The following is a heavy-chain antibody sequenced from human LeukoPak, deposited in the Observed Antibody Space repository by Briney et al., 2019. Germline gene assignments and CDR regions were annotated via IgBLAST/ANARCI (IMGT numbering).Heavy chain of an antibody. CDR2: VYENGSP. CDR1: GGTIGGYY. J-gene: IGHJ3*02. Sequence: SETLSLTCSVFGGTIGGYYWSWIRQPPGKGLEWIGYVYENGSPNYNPSLRSRVTISADLSKNQLSLRVASVSATDTAVYYCARDSRLGPRAGDFDIWGRGSMVTVSS. V-gene: IGHV4-59*01. D-gene: IGHD1-26*01. CDR3: ARDSRLGPRAGDFDI.